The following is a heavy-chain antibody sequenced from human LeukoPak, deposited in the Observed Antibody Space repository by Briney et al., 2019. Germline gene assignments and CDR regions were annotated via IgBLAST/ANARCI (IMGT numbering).Heavy chain of an antibody. V-gene: IGHV4-59*12. D-gene: IGHD3-16*01. Sequence: PSETLSLTCTVSGGSISSYYWSWIRQPPGKGLERIGYIYYSGSTYYNPSLKSRVTISVDTSKNQFSLKLSSVTAADTAVYYCARELGGPSTDNWFDPWGQGTLVTVSS. CDR2: IYYSGST. CDR3: ARELGGPSTDNWFDP. CDR1: GGSISSYY. J-gene: IGHJ5*02.